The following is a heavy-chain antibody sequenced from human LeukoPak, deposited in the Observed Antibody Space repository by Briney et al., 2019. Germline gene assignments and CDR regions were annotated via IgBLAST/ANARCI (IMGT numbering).Heavy chain of an antibody. D-gene: IGHD1-26*01. V-gene: IGHV1-8*01. J-gene: IGHJ5*02. CDR1: GYTFTSYD. Sequence: GASVKVSCKASGYTFTSYDINWVRQATGQGLEWMGWMDPNSGNTGYAQKFQGRVTMTRNSSISTAYMELSSLRSEDTAVYYCARGRGRRWFDPWGQVTLVTVSS. CDR3: ARGRGRRWFDP. CDR2: MDPNSGNT.